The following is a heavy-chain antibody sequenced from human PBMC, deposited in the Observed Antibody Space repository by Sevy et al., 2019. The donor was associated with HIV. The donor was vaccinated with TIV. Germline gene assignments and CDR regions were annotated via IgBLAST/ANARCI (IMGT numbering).Heavy chain of an antibody. D-gene: IGHD5-18*01. V-gene: IGHV4-39*07. CDR2: IYYSGST. Sequence: SETLSLTCTVSGGSISSSSYYWGWIRQPPGKGLEWIGSIYYSGSTYYNPSLKSRVTISVDTSKNQFSLKLSSVTAADTAVYYCARGIFSYGYWREFDYWGQGNLVTVSS. CDR3: ARGIFSYGYWREFDY. CDR1: GGSISSSSYY. J-gene: IGHJ4*02.